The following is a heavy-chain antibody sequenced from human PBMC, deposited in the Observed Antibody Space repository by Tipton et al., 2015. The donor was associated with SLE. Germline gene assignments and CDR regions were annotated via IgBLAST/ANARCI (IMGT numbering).Heavy chain of an antibody. V-gene: IGHV4-34*01. CDR1: GGSFSDYS. Sequence: TLSLTCAVYGGSFSDYSWSWIRQPPGKGLEWIGEINHSGSTNYNPSLKSRVTISIDTSKNQFSLRLSSVTAADTAVYYCVRDCTTGVCYTTSFDYWGQGTLVTVSP. CDR2: INHSGST. J-gene: IGHJ4*02. D-gene: IGHD2-8*01. CDR3: VRDCTTGVCYTTSFDY.